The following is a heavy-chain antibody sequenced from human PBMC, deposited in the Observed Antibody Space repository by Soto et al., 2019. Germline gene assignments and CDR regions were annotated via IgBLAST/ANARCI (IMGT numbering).Heavy chain of an antibody. V-gene: IGHV4-38-2*01. D-gene: IGHD3-10*01. CDR3: ARAGDTMVRGVIIMNYYGMDV. J-gene: IGHJ6*02. CDR2: IHHSGTT. Sequence: PSETLSLTCAVSGYSISSGYYWGWIRQPPGKGLEWIGNIHHSGTTYYNPSLKSRVTISIDRSKNQFSLKLSSVTAADTAVYYCARAGDTMVRGVIIMNYYGMDVWAKGPRSPCP. CDR1: GYSISSGYY.